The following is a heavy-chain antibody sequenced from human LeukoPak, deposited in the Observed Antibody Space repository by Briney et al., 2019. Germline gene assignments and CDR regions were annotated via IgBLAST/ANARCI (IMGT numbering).Heavy chain of an antibody. V-gene: IGHV4-4*02. Sequence: SGTLSLTCAVSGGSISSSNWWSWVRQPPGKGLEWIGEIYHSGSTNYNPSLKSRVTISVDKSKNQFSLKLSSVTAADTAVCYCARARMGDSYGYGYYFDYWGLGTLVTVSS. CDR1: GGSISSSNW. D-gene: IGHD5-18*01. CDR3: ARARMGDSYGYGYYFDY. CDR2: IYHSGST. J-gene: IGHJ4*02.